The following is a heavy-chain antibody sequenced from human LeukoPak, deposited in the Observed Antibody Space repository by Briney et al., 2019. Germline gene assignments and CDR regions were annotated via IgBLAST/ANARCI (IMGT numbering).Heavy chain of an antibody. V-gene: IGHV3-9*01. D-gene: IGHD5-12*01. CDR3: AQSGGYDDY. CDR1: GFTFADYA. Sequence: GGSLRLSCAAYGFTFADYAMHWVRHAPGKGLEWVSGISWNSGSIGYADSVKGRFTISRDNAKNSLYLQMNSLRAEDTALYYCAQSGGYDDYWGQGTLVAVSS. CDR2: ISWNSGSI. J-gene: IGHJ4*02.